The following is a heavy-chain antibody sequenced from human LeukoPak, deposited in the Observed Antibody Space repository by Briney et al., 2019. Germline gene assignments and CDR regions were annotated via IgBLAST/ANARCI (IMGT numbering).Heavy chain of an antibody. Sequence: PGGSLRLSCAGSGFTLSSYAMSWVRQAPGKGLERVSAISSGGGRTYYADSVKGRFTISRDNSKNTLFLQMNSLRAEDTAVYYCAKPYYGDYWEGYFDYWGQGTLVTVSS. V-gene: IGHV3-23*01. CDR3: AKPYYGDYWEGYFDY. J-gene: IGHJ4*02. CDR2: ISSGGGRT. D-gene: IGHD4-17*01. CDR1: GFTLSSYA.